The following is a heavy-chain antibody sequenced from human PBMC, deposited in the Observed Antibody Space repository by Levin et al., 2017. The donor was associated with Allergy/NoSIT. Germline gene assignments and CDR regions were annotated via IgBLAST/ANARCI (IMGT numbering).Heavy chain of an antibody. CDR1: GGSISSGSYY. J-gene: IGHJ3*02. V-gene: IGHV4-61*02. Sequence: SQTLSLTCTVSGGSISSGSYYWSWIRQPAGKGLEWIGRIYTSGSTNYNPSLKSRVTISVDTSKNQFSLKLSSVTAADTAVYYCARDFRAFDIWGQGTMVTVSS. CDR2: IYTSGST. CDR3: ARDFRAFDI.